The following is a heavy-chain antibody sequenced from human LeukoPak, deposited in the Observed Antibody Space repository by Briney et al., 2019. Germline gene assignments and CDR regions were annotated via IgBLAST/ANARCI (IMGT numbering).Heavy chain of an antibody. CDR2: IYPDSGGT. V-gene: IGHV1-2*02. J-gene: IGHJ4*02. CDR3: AREANVGGY. CDR1: GYTFTGYY. Sequence: ASVKVSCKASGYTFTGYYIHWVRQAPGQGLEWVGWIYPDSGGTMYAQKFQGRVTMTRDTSISTAYMELSRLTSDDTAMYYCAREANVGGYWGQGTLVTVSS. D-gene: IGHD3-16*01.